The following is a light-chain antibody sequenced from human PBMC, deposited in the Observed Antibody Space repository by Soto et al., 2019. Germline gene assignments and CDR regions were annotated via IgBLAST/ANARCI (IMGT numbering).Light chain of an antibody. J-gene: IGKJ1*01. Sequence: EIVMTQSPATLSVSPGERATLSCRASQSVSSDLAWYHQKPGQAPRLLIYSASTRATGIPARFSGSGSGTEVTLTINSRQSEDCAVYYCQQYNNWPRTFGQGTKVEIK. CDR1: QSVSSD. V-gene: IGKV3-15*01. CDR2: SAS. CDR3: QQYNNWPRT.